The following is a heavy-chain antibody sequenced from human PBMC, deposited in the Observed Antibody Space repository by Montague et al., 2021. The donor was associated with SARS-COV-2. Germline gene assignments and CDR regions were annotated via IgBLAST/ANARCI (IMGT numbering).Heavy chain of an antibody. J-gene: IGHJ5*02. Sequence: TLSLTCTVSRGSISSGGNYWSWIRQHPVKGLEWIGYSYYRGSTYYNPSLKSRVSISVDTSKNQFSLKLSSVTAADTAVYYCARGRRYSSTWYGAFDPWGQGMQVTVSS. CDR2: SYYRGST. V-gene: IGHV4-31*03. D-gene: IGHD6-13*01. CDR1: RGSISSGGNY. CDR3: ARGRRYSSTWYGAFDP.